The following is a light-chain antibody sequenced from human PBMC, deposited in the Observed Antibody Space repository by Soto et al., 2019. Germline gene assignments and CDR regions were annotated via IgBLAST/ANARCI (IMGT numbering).Light chain of an antibody. Sequence: VMTQSPSTLSLSPVERATLSCRASQNLRSSLAWYQQKPGQAPRLLIYGASTRATGIPARFSGSGSGTEFTLTISSLQSGDFAVYYCQQRSNWATFGPGTKVIS. V-gene: IGKV3-15*01. CDR1: QNLRSS. CDR2: GAS. CDR3: QQRSNWAT. J-gene: IGKJ3*01.